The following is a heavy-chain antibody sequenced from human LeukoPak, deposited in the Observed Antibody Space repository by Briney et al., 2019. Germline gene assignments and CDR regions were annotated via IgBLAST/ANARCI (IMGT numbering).Heavy chain of an antibody. Sequence: SETLSLTCTISGGSINTYYWSWIRQPAGKGLEWIGRIYTSGSTNYNPPLKSRVTMSVDTSKNQFSLKLSSVTAADTAVYYCASEELVDHAFDIWGQGTMVTVSS. CDR3: ASEELVDHAFDI. CDR2: IYTSGST. CDR1: GGSINTYY. D-gene: IGHD6-6*01. V-gene: IGHV4-4*07. J-gene: IGHJ3*02.